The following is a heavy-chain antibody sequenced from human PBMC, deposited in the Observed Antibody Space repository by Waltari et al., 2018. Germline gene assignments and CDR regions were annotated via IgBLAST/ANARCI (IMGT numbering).Heavy chain of an antibody. CDR2: IYYSVST. CDR3: ARLAVAVTGVLDY. J-gene: IGHJ4*02. Sequence: QVQLQESGPGLVKPSQTLSLTCTVSGGSISSGGYYWSWIRQHPGKGLEWIGYIYYSVSTYYNPSLKSRFTISVDTSKNQFSLKLSSVTAADTAVYYCARLAVAVTGVLDYWGQGTLVTVSS. D-gene: IGHD6-19*01. V-gene: IGHV4-31*03. CDR1: GGSISSGGYY.